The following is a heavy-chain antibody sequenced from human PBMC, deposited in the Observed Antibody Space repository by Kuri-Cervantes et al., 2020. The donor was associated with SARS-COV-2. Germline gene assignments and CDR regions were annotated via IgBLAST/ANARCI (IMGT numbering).Heavy chain of an antibody. CDR1: GFTFSSFA. J-gene: IGHJ2*01. V-gene: IGHV3-23*01. CDR3: AKGYCSGGICYHWYFDL. D-gene: IGHD2-15*01. Sequence: GGSLRLSCAASGFTFSSFAMSWVRQAPGKGLEWVSGLSGTGDTPYYPDSVKGRFTISRDNSKNTLYLQMNSLRAEDTATYYCAKGYCSGGICYHWYFDLWGRGTLVTVSS. CDR2: LSGTGDTP.